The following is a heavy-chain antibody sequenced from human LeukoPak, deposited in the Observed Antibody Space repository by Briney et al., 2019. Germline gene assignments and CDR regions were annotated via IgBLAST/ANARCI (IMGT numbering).Heavy chain of an antibody. D-gene: IGHD6-13*01. CDR1: GGSISSSNW. J-gene: IGHJ1*01. CDR2: IYHSGST. V-gene: IGHV4-4*02. Sequence: PSETLSLTCTVSGGSISSSNWWSWVRQPPGKGLEWIGEIYHSGSTNYNPSLKSRVTISVDKSKNQFSLKLSSVTAADTAVYYCAKRGSSWYPEYFQHWGQGTLVTVSS. CDR3: AKRGSSWYPEYFQH.